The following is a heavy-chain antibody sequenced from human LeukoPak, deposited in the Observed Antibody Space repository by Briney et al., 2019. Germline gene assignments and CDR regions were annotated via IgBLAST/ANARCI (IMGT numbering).Heavy chain of an antibody. D-gene: IGHD5-12*01. CDR1: GGSFSDYY. V-gene: IGHV4-34*01. J-gene: IGHJ4*02. CDR3: ARGRGPLGY. CDR2: INHSGST. Sequence: SETLSLTCAVYGGSFSDYYWSWIRQPPGKGLEWIGEINHSGSTNYNPSLKSRLTISVDTSKNQFSLKLTSVTAADTAVYYCARGRGPLGYWGQGTLVTVSS.